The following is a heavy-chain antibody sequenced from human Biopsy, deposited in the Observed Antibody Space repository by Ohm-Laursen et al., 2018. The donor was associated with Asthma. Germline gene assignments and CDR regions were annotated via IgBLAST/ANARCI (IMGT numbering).Heavy chain of an antibody. Sequence: SLRLSCSASGFAVSRDHMFWVRQAPGKGLEWVSVIYSGGTSHTADSVRGRFTISRDYSKNTLYLQMHSLRAEDTAVYYCARGDSSNWSHYYFNYWGQGTLVTVSS. CDR2: IYSGGTS. CDR3: ARGDSSNWSHYYFNY. V-gene: IGHV3-53*01. J-gene: IGHJ4*02. CDR1: GFAVSRDH. D-gene: IGHD3-22*01.